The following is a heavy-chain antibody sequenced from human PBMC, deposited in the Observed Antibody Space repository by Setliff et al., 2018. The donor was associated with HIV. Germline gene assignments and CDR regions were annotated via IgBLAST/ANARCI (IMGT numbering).Heavy chain of an antibody. J-gene: IGHJ4*02. CDR3: ARLKSASSYFGFDS. D-gene: IGHD2-15*01. Sequence: SETLSLTCSVSGGSLSGYHWSWIRQPPGKGLEWIGYFYKSGSTNSGPSFKSRVSMSGDTSKNQLSLKVTSVTAADTAVYFCARLKSASSYFGFDSWGQGTLVTVSS. V-gene: IGHV4-59*08. CDR1: GGSLSGYH. CDR2: FYKSGST.